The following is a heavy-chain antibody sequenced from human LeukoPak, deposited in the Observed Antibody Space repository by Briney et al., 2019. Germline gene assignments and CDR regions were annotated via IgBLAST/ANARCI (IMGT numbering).Heavy chain of an antibody. J-gene: IGHJ3*02. D-gene: IGHD1-26*01. V-gene: IGHV4-59*01. CDR2: IYYSGST. CDR1: GGSMSSYY. Sequence: SETLSLAFTVAGGSMSSYYWSWIRQPPGKGLEWGGDIYYSGSTNYNPSLKSRVTISVDTSKTPFSLKLSSVTAADTAVYYSANGSYYVRDAFDIWGQGTMVTVSS. CDR3: ANGSYYVRDAFDI.